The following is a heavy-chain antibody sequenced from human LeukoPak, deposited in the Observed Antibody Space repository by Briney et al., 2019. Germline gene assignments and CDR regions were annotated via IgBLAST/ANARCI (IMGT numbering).Heavy chain of an antibody. Sequence: PSETPSLXCAVSGYSISSGYYWGWIRQPPGKGLEWIGRIYHSGSTYYNPSLKSRVTISVDTSKNQFSLKLSSVTAADTAVYYCARLSPEYYYDSSGYPNIWGQGTLVTVSS. D-gene: IGHD3-22*01. V-gene: IGHV4-38-2*01. CDR3: ARLSPEYYYDSSGYPNI. CDR1: GYSISSGYY. CDR2: IYHSGST. J-gene: IGHJ4*02.